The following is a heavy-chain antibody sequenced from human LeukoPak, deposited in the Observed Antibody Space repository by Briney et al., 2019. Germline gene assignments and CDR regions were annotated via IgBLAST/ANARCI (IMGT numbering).Heavy chain of an antibody. CDR1: GFSFNNYA. CDR3: VKEGVEYSYSYGDS. D-gene: IGHD3-16*01. CDR2: ISYDGGDK. J-gene: IGHJ4*02. V-gene: IGHV3-30*18. Sequence: GGSLRLSCAASGFSFNNYAMYWVRQAPGKGLEWVALISYDGGDKYYAESMKGRITISRDNAENTLYLQMNNLRPDDTAFYFCVKEGVEYSYSYGDSWGQGTLVTVSS.